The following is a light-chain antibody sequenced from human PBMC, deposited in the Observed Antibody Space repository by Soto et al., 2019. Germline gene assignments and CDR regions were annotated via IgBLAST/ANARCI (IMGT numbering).Light chain of an antibody. Sequence: EIVMTQSPATLSVSPGERATLSCRASQSVGSNLAWYQQKPGQAPRLLIYGASTRATGIPDRFSGSGSGTDLTLTISRVEPEDFAVYYCQHYGSSPFTFGPGTRVDIK. J-gene: IGKJ3*01. CDR2: GAS. CDR1: QSVGSN. CDR3: QHYGSSPFT. V-gene: IGKV3-20*01.